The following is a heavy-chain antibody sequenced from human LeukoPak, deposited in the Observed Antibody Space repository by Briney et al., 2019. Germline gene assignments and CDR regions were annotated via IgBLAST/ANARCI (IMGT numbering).Heavy chain of an antibody. CDR1: GFTFNSYA. CDR3: AKSALGYCSSTSCYKARSYYYYGMDV. J-gene: IGHJ6*02. D-gene: IGHD2-2*02. V-gene: IGHV3-23*01. CDR2: ISGSGGST. Sequence: GGSLRLSCAASGFTFNSYAMSWVRQAPGKGLEWVSAISGSGGSTYYADSVKGRFTISRDNSKNTLYLQMNNLRAEDTAVYYCAKSALGYCSSTSCYKARSYYYYGMDVWGQGTTVTVSS.